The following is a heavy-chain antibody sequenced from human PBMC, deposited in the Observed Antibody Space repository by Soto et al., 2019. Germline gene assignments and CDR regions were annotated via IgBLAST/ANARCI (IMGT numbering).Heavy chain of an antibody. J-gene: IGHJ6*02. D-gene: IGHD4-17*01. Sequence: PSETLSLTCTVSGGSISSSSYYWGWIRQPPGKGLEWIGSIYYSGSTYYNPSLKSRVTISVDTSKNQFSLKLSSVTAADTAVYYCAGRDYGDPGYGMDVWGQGTTVTAP. CDR3: AGRDYGDPGYGMDV. CDR2: IYYSGST. V-gene: IGHV4-39*01. CDR1: GGSISSSSYY.